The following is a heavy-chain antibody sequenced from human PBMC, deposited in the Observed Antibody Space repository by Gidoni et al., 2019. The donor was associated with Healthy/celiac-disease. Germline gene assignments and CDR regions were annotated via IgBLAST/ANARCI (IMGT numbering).Heavy chain of an antibody. CDR3: ARAVAVYFDY. D-gene: IGHD6-19*01. Sequence: QVQLQQSGPGLVKPSQPPSLPCAISGDSASSNSAACNWIRQSPSRGLEWLGRTYYRSKWYNDYAVSVKSRITINTDTSKNQFSLQLNSVTPEDTAVYYCARAVAVYFDYWGQGTLVTVSS. J-gene: IGHJ4*02. CDR1: GDSASSNSAA. CDR2: TYYRSKWYN. V-gene: IGHV6-1*01.